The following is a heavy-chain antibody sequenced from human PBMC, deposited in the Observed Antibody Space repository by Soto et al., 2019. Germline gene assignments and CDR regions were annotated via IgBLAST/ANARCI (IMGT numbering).Heavy chain of an antibody. J-gene: IGHJ4*02. CDR1: GFTFSSYG. Sequence: QVQLVESGGGVVQPGRSLRLSCAASGFTFSSYGMHWVRQAPGKGLEWVAVIWYDGSNKYYADSVKGRFTISRDNSKNTLYLQMNSLRAEDTAVYYCARAGIAVAGHFDYWGQGTLVTVSS. CDR2: IWYDGSNK. CDR3: ARAGIAVAGHFDY. V-gene: IGHV3-33*01. D-gene: IGHD6-19*01.